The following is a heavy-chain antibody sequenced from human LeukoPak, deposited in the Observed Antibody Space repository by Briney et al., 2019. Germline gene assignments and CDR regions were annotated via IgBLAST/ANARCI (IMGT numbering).Heavy chain of an antibody. V-gene: IGHV4-59*01. J-gene: IGHJ4*02. CDR2: IYYSGST. CDR3: ASLGDGYNPAVYAFDY. D-gene: IGHD5-24*01. CDR1: DGFIINYY. Sequence: PSEPLSFTCSVPDGFIINYYCCWVRQPPPKGLAWHGYIYYSGSTTYTRALHRPVTMIVDTSKSEASLKLSSVTAADAPVYYCASLGDGYNPAVYAFDYWGQGTLVSVSS.